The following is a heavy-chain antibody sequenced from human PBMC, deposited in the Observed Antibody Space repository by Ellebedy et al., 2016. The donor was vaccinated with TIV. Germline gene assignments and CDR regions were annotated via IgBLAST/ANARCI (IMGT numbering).Heavy chain of an antibody. V-gene: IGHV1-69*04. CDR1: GGTFSSYA. CDR2: IIPILGIA. D-gene: IGHD4-17*01. CDR3: ARAISPTTPGNWFDR. Sequence: AASVKVSCKASGGTFSSYAISWVRQAPGQGLEWMGRIIPILGIANYAQKFQGRVTITADKSTSTAYMELSSLRSEDTAVYYCARAISPTTPGNWFDRWGQGTLVTVSS. J-gene: IGHJ5*02.